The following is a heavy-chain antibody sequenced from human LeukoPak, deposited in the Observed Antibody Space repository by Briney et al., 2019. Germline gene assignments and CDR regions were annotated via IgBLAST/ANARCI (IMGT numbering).Heavy chain of an antibody. D-gene: IGHD5-12*01. CDR3: VRDGGVGGYDLLDY. V-gene: IGHV3-7*01. CDR1: GFTFSNYW. CDR2: INQDGSEE. J-gene: IGHJ4*02. Sequence: PGGSLRLSCAASGFTFSNYWMTWVRQAPGKGLEWVAHINQDGSEEHYMDSTKARFTISRDNAKNSLSLQMNSLRAEDTAVYYCVRDGGVGGYDLLDYWGQGTLVTVSS.